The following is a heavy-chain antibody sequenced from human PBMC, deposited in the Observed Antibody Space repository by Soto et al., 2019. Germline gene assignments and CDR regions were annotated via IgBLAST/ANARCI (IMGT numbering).Heavy chain of an antibody. CDR3: AKAISGWYYDY. V-gene: IGHV3-30*18. CDR2: ISYDGSNK. CDR1: GFTFSSYA. D-gene: IGHD6-19*01. Sequence: QVQLVESGGGVVQPGRSLRLSCAASGFTFSSYAMHWVRQAPGKGREWVAVISYDGSNKYYADSVKGRFTISRDNSKNTLYLQMNSLRAEDTAVYYWAKAISGWYYDYWGQGTLVTVSS. J-gene: IGHJ4*02.